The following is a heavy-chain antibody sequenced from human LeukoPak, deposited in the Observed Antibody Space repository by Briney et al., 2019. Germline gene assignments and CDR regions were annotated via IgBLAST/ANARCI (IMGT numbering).Heavy chain of an antibody. Sequence: SVKVSCKASGGTFSSYAISWVRQAPGQGREWMGRIIPILGIANYAQKFQERVTITRDMSTSTAYMELSSLRSEDTAVYYCAATGDLRVFDYWGQGTLVTVSS. CDR1: GGTFSSYA. CDR3: AATGDLRVFDY. V-gene: IGHV1-69*04. J-gene: IGHJ4*02. CDR2: IIPILGIA. D-gene: IGHD3-10*01.